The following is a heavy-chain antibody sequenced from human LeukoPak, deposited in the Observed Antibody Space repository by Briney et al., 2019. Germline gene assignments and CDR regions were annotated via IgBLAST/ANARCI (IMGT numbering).Heavy chain of an antibody. CDR3: ATGTHYDLLPF. J-gene: IGHJ4*02. CDR1: GDSITELS. D-gene: IGHD3-9*01. CDR2: FDPGSGEI. Sequence: ASVKVSCKVSGDSITELSAHWVRQAPGKGLEWMGGFDPGSGEIIYEQKFQDRVTMTEDTSTDTAYMELSSLRSEDTALYYCATGTHYDLLPFWGQGTLVTVSS. V-gene: IGHV1-24*01.